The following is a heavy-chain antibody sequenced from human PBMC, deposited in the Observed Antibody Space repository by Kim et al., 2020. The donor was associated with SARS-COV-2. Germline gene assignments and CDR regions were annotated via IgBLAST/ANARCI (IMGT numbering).Heavy chain of an antibody. Sequence: NYAQKFQGRVTITADKSTSTAYMELSSLRSEDTAVYYCARAAVRGVMPDYWGQGTLVTVSS. J-gene: IGHJ4*02. CDR3: ARAAVRGVMPDY. D-gene: IGHD3-10*01. V-gene: IGHV1-69*04.